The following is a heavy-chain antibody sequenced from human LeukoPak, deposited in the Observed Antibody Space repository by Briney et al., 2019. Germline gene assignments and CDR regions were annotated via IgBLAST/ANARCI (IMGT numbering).Heavy chain of an antibody. CDR3: ARDYSYGSLYYYYYMDV. Sequence: SGTLSLTCAVSGGSISSSNWWSWVRQPPGKGLEWIGEIYHSGSTYYNPSLKSRVTISVDTSKNQFSLKLSSVSAADTAVYYCARDYSYGSLYYYYYMDVWGKGTTVTVSS. D-gene: IGHD5-18*01. J-gene: IGHJ6*03. V-gene: IGHV4-4*02. CDR2: IYHSGST. CDR1: GGSISSSNW.